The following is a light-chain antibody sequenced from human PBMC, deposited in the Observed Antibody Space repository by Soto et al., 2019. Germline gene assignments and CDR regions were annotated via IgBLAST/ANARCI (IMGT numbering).Light chain of an antibody. V-gene: IGKV1-12*01. J-gene: IGKJ1*01. CDR2: DAS. CDR1: HGISSL. CDR3: QQDNSYSLS. Sequence: IPLTQSPSSVSASVGDRVTLACRASHGISSLLAWYQQNTGKAPKLLLYDASSLQSGVPSRCSGSGSGTEFSLTISSLQHDDFATSYCQQDNSYSLSFGQGTKVDIK.